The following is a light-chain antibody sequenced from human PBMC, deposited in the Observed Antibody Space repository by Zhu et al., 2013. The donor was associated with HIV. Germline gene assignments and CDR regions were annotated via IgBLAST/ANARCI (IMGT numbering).Light chain of an antibody. CDR3: QQCENVPIT. Sequence: DIQMTQSPSSLSASVGDRVTVTCQTSEDIYNYLNWYQLKPGKAPKLLIYDASNLETGVPSRFSGSGSGTDFLFYITSLQPEDIATYYCQQCENVPITFGQGTRLEI. V-gene: IGKV1-33*01. CDR2: DAS. J-gene: IGKJ5*01. CDR1: EDIYNY.